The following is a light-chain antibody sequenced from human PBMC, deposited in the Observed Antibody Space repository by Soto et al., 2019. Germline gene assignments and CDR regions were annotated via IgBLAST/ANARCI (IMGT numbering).Light chain of an antibody. V-gene: IGKV3-20*01. CDR2: DAS. CDR3: QQYVRSPPSWT. Sequence: ETVLTQSPGTLSLSPGERATLSCRASQSVSSSYLAWYQQKPGQAPRLLIYDASSRATGIPDRFSGSGSGTHFALTISRLEPEGFAVYYCQQYVRSPPSWTFDKRTKVDIK. J-gene: IGKJ1*01. CDR1: QSVSSSY.